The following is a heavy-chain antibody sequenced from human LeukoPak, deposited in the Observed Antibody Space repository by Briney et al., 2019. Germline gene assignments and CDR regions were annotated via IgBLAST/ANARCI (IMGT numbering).Heavy chain of an antibody. J-gene: IGHJ5*02. V-gene: IGHV4-30-4*08. Sequence: SQTLSLTCTVSGGSISSGDYYWSWIRQPPGKGLEWIGYIYYSGSTYYNPSLKSRVTISVDTSKNQFSLKLSSVTAADTAVYYCARYQLLYVDWFAPWGQEPLVTVSS. CDR1: GGSISSGDYY. D-gene: IGHD2-2*02. CDR3: ARYQLLYVDWFAP. CDR2: IYYSGST.